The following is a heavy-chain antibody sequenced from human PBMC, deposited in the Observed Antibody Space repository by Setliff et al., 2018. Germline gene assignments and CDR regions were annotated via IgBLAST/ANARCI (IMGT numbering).Heavy chain of an antibody. J-gene: IGHJ4*02. CDR2: ISAYSDDT. D-gene: IGHD3-22*01. V-gene: IGHV1-18*01. Sequence: GASVKVSCKASGHTFITFGISWVRQAPGQGLEWMGWISAYSDDTKYAEKFQGRVTMTMDTSTGTAYMELRSLRSVDTADYICAYDSSGYYPGYWGQGTLVTVSS. CDR3: AYDSSGYYPGY. CDR1: GHTFITFG.